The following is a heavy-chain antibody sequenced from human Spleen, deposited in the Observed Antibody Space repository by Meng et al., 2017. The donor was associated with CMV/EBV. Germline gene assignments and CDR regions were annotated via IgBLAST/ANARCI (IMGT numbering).Heavy chain of an antibody. D-gene: IGHD2-2*01. Sequence: FSGYAMPWVRQAQGKGLEWVAVISYDGSNKYYADSVKGRFTISRDNSKSTLYLQMNSLRAEDTAVYYCARDTFQRGYCSSTSCAPPGYWGQGTLVTVSS. V-gene: IGHV3-30*04. CDR2: ISYDGSNK. CDR1: FSGYA. J-gene: IGHJ4*02. CDR3: ARDTFQRGYCSSTSCAPPGY.